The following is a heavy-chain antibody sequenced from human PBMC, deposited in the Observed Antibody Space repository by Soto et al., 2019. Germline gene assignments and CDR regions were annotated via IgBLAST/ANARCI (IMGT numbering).Heavy chain of an antibody. V-gene: IGHV1-8*01. CDR1: GYTFTSYD. CDR2: MNPNSGNT. D-gene: IGHD3-10*01. CDR3: AREKYYGSGSYYKERNWFDP. J-gene: IGHJ5*02. Sequence: ASVKVSCKASGYTFTSYDINWVRQATGQGLEWMGWMNPNSGNTGYAQKFQGRVTMTRNTSISTAYMELSSLRSEDTAVYYCAREKYYGSGSYYKERNWFDPWGQGTLVTVSS.